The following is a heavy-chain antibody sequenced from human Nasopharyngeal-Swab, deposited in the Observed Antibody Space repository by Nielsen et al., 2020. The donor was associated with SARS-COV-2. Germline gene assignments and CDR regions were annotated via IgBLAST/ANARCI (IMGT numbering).Heavy chain of an antibody. Sequence: GESLKISCAASGFNITDYGMHWVRQAPGKGLEWVAIIWYDGSRKYYADSVKGRFTISRDNSKNTLYLQMNSLRAEDTAVYYCAREDILTGTNAFDIWGQGTMVTVSS. J-gene: IGHJ3*02. CDR2: IWYDGSRK. V-gene: IGHV3-33*01. CDR1: GFNITDYG. D-gene: IGHD3-9*01. CDR3: AREDILTGTNAFDI.